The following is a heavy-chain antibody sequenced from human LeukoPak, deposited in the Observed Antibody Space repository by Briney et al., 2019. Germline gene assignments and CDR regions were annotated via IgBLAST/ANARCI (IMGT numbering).Heavy chain of an antibody. Sequence: ASVKVSCKASGYTFTNYYMHWVRQAPGQGLEWMGIINPSGGSTSYAQKFQGRVTMTRDMSTSTVYMELSSLRSEDTAVYYCARGEVPGVVVVAATPYQIDYWGQGTLVTVSS. CDR3: ARGEVPGVVVVAATPYQIDY. J-gene: IGHJ4*02. D-gene: IGHD2-15*01. V-gene: IGHV1-46*01. CDR1: GYTFTNYY. CDR2: INPSGGST.